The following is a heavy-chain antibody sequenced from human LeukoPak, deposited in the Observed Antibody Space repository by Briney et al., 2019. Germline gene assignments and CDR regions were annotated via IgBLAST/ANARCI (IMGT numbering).Heavy chain of an antibody. J-gene: IGHJ6*02. CDR2: ISAYNGNT. Sequence: ASVKVSCKASGYTFTSYGISWVRQAPGQGLEWMGWISAYNGNTNYAQKLQGRVTMTTDTSTSTAYMELRSLRSDETAVYYCAKGRRRFHQEYYYYGMDVWGQGRTVTVYS. V-gene: IGHV1-18*01. CDR3: AKGRRRFHQEYYYYGMDV. CDR1: GYTFTSYG. D-gene: IGHD5-12*01.